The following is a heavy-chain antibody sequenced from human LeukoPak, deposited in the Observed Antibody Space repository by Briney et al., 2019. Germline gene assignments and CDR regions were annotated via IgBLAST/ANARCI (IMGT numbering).Heavy chain of an antibody. Sequence: SVKVSCQASGGTFSSYAISWVRQAPGQGLEWMGGIIPIFGTANYAQKFQGRVTITEDKSTSTAFMELSSLRSEDTAVYYCARDNGEGDGYYSFFSGYYGMDVWGQGTTVTVSS. CDR1: GGTFSSYA. V-gene: IGHV1-69*06. CDR3: ARDNGEGDGYYSFFSGYYGMDV. D-gene: IGHD5-24*01. CDR2: IIPIFGTA. J-gene: IGHJ6*02.